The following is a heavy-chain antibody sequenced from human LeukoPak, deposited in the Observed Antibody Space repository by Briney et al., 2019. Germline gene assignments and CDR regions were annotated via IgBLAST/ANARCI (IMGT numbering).Heavy chain of an antibody. CDR3: AARLATVDGDWFES. CDR1: GDTFNSYS. V-gene: IGHV1-69*13. CDR2: IVPFVDAT. J-gene: IGHJ5*01. D-gene: IGHD3-10*01. Sequence: SVKVSCKTSGDTFNSYSFTWVRQAPGQGFEWLGAIVPFVDATNYAQKFQDRVTITADASTNTVFMQLSSLKSDDSAVYFCAARLATVDGDWFESWGQGTLVTVSS.